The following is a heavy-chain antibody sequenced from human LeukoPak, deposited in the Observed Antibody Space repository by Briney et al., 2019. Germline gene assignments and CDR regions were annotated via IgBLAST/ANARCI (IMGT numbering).Heavy chain of an antibody. V-gene: IGHV5-51*01. CDR2: IYPGDSDT. J-gene: IGHJ5*02. D-gene: IGHD6-6*01. Sequence: GESLKISCKGSGYSFTTYWIGWVRQMPGKGLEWMGIIYPGDSDTRYSPSFQGQVSISADKSISTAYLQWSSLKTSDTAMYYCARAYSSSSTWFDPWGQGTLVTVSS. CDR3: ARAYSSSSTWFDP. CDR1: GYSFTTYW.